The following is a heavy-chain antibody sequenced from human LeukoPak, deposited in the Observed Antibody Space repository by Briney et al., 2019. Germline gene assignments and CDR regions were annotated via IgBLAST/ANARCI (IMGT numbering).Heavy chain of an antibody. J-gene: IGHJ4*02. CDR1: GFTFSSYE. Sequence: GGSLRLSCAASGFTFSSYEMNWVRQAPGKGLEWVSYISSSGSTIYYADSVKGRFTISRDNAKNSLYLQMNSLRAEDTAVYYCASDTKYDFWSGYLGDYWGQGTLVTVSS. D-gene: IGHD3-3*01. V-gene: IGHV3-48*03. CDR3: ASDTKYDFWSGYLGDY. CDR2: ISSSGSTI.